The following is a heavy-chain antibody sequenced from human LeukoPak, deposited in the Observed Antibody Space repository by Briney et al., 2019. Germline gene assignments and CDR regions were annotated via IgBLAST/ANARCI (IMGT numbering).Heavy chain of an antibody. J-gene: IGHJ3*02. Sequence: GGSLRLSCAASGFTFSSYAMHWVRQAPGKGLEWVAVISYDGSNKYYADSVKGRFTISRDNSKNTLYLQMNSLRAEDTAVYYCARSVPNYYGSGSYYYVGAAFDIWGQGTMVTVSS. CDR2: ISYDGSNK. D-gene: IGHD3-10*01. CDR3: ARSVPNYYGSGSYYYVGAAFDI. V-gene: IGHV3-30*04. CDR1: GFTFSSYA.